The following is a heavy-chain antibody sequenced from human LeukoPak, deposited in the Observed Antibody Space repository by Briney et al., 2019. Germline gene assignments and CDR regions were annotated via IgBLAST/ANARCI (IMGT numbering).Heavy chain of an antibody. J-gene: IGHJ4*02. Sequence: GGSLRLSCAASGFTFSSYSMNWVRQAPGKGLEWVSSISSSSSYIYYADSVKGRFTISRDNAKNSLYLQMNSLRAEDTAVYYCAREPRDYYDSNDEDYWGQGTLVTVSS. CDR1: GFTFSSYS. CDR3: AREPRDYYDSNDEDY. CDR2: ISSSSSYI. V-gene: IGHV3-21*01. D-gene: IGHD3-22*01.